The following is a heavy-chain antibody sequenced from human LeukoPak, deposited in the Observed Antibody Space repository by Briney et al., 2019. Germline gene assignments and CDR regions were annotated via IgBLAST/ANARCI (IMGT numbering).Heavy chain of an antibody. CDR1: GFTFSSYA. CDR3: AKDPRYYDSSGYYSSAIGY. V-gene: IGHV3-23*01. Sequence: GGSLRLSCAAPGFTFSSYAMSWVRQAPGKGLEWVSAISGSGGSTYYADSVKGRFTISRDNSKNTLYLQMNSLRAEDTAVYYCAKDPRYYDSSGYYSSAIGYWGQGTLVTVSS. D-gene: IGHD3-22*01. J-gene: IGHJ4*02. CDR2: ISGSGGST.